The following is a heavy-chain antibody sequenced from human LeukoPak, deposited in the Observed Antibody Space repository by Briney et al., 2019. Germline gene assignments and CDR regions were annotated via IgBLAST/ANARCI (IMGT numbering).Heavy chain of an antibody. CDR1: GFTFSWSG. J-gene: IGHJ4*02. V-gene: IGHV3-30*02. D-gene: IGHD3-10*01. CDR3: AKSAGVGLSGGFCDY. CDR2: IRFDGSNK. Sequence: PGGSLRLSCAASGFTFSWSGMHWVRQAPGKGLEWVAYIRFDGSNKYYADSVRGRFTISRDNSQNKLYLQMNSLRGEDTAVYYCAKSAGVGLSGGFCDYWGQGAVVTVSS.